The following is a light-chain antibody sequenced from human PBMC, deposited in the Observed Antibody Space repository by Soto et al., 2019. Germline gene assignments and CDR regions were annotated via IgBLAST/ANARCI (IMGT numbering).Light chain of an antibody. Sequence: IQLTQTPSSLSASVGGSVTITCXASQGISSYLAWYQQKPGKAPKLLIYAASTLQSGVPSRFSGSGSGTDFTLTISSLQPEDFATYYCQQLNSYPITFGQGTRLEIK. V-gene: IGKV1-9*01. CDR3: QQLNSYPIT. CDR1: QGISSY. J-gene: IGKJ5*01. CDR2: AAS.